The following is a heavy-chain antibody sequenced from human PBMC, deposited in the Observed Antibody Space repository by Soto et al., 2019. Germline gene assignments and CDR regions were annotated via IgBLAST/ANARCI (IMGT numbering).Heavy chain of an antibody. D-gene: IGHD2-8*01. Sequence: GGSLKISCQGSGYSFTSYWIIGVRQMPGKGVEWWRRFDPSNSYINYRASFQGHVTITADKSISTAYLQWSSLKAADTAMYYCARLRVVMELNGMDDWGQGTTVTVSS. V-gene: IGHV5-10-1*01. J-gene: IGHJ6*02. CDR2: FDPSNSYI. CDR3: ARLRVVMELNGMDD. CDR1: GYSFTSYW.